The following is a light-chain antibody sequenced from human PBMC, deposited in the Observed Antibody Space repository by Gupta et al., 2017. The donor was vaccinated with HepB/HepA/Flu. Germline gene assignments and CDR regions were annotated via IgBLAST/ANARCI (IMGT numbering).Light chain of an antibody. CDR1: SSNVGSKN. V-gene: IGLV1-44*01. CDR2: YND. Sequence: SVLTQSPSLSGTPGQRVTISCSGSSSNVGSKNVNWYQQRPGRAPKLLIYYNDERPSGVPARFSGSKSATSASLAISGLQAEDEADYYCAAWDESRNGVVFGGGTKLTVL. CDR3: AAWDESRNGVV. J-gene: IGLJ2*01.